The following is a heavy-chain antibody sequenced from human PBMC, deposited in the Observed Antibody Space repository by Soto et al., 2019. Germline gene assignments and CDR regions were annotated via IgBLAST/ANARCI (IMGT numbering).Heavy chain of an antibody. CDR1: RFTFSSYA. D-gene: IGHD3-10*01. CDR2: ISGSGGST. Sequence: EVQLLESGGGLVQPGGSLRLSCAASRFTFSSYAMSWVRQAQGKGLERVSAISGSGGSTYYADSGKGRFTISRDNSKNALYLQMNSLRAEDTAVYYCAKDVGGPVPSLLYYWGQGTLVTVSS. J-gene: IGHJ4*02. V-gene: IGHV3-23*01. CDR3: AKDVGGPVPSLLYY.